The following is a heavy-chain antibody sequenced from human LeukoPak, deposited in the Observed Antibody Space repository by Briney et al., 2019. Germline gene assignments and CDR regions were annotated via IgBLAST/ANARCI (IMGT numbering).Heavy chain of an antibody. D-gene: IGHD5-12*01. CDR2: INPNSGGT. V-gene: IGHV1-2*02. CDR3: AGLSGYDPYYFDY. J-gene: IGHJ4*02. Sequence: ASVTVSCKASGYSFTGYYMNWVRQAPGQGLEWMGCINPNSGGTDYAQKFQGRVTMTRDTSISTAYMELSRLTSDDTAVYYCAGLSGYDPYYFDYWGQGTLVAVSS. CDR1: GYSFTGYY.